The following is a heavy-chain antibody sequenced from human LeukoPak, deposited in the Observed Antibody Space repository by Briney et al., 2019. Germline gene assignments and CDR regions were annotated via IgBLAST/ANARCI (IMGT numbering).Heavy chain of an antibody. V-gene: IGHV4-39*01. Sequence: SETLSLTCIVSGDSTTRNTDHWGWVRQPPGKGLEWIGTIYYSGSIYYNQSLRGRVALSVDTSKSRFSLKLTSVTAADTAVYYCGRLNTDWGFLFDSWGQGTLVTVSS. D-gene: IGHD7-27*01. CDR3: GRLNTDWGFLFDS. J-gene: IGHJ4*02. CDR2: IYYSGSI. CDR1: GDSTTRNTDH.